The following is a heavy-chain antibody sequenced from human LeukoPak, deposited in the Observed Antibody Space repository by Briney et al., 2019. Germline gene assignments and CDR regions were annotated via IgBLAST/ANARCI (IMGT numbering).Heavy chain of an antibody. J-gene: IGHJ4*02. CDR1: GFTVSSNY. CDR3: ARLNFGGDY. Sequence: GGSLRLSCAASGFTVSSNYINWVRQAPGKGLEWVSLIYGSTSADYADSVKGRFTISRDTSMNTVYLQMNSLRAEDTAVYYCARLNFGGDYWGQGTLVTVSS. D-gene: IGHD4-23*01. V-gene: IGHV3-66*01. CDR2: IYGSTSA.